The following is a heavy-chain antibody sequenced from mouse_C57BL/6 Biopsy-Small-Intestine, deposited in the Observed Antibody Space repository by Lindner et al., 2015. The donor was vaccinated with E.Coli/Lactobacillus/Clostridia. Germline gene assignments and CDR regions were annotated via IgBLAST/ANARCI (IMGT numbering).Heavy chain of an antibody. Sequence: VQLQESGAELVRPGASVKLSCKASGYAFSSSWMNWVKQRPGKGLEWIGQIYPGDGDTNYNGKFKGKATLTADKSSSTAYMQLSSLTSEDSAVYFCARSYYYGSSYFDYWGQGTTLTVSS. CDR2: IYPGDGDT. CDR1: GYAFSSSW. D-gene: IGHD1-1*01. V-gene: IGHV1-80*01. J-gene: IGHJ2*01. CDR3: ARSYYYGSSYFDY.